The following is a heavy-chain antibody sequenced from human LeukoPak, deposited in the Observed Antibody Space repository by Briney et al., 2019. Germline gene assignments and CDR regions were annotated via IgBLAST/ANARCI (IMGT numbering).Heavy chain of an antibody. CDR1: GFTFSSYG. V-gene: IGHV3-33*01. D-gene: IGHD3-22*01. CDR3: AREAGSDSSGYL. Sequence: GGSLRLSCAASGFTFSSYGMHWVRQAPGKGLEWVAVIWYDGSNKYYADSVKGRFTISRDNSKNTLYLQMNSLRAEDTAVYYCAREAGSDSSGYLWGQGTLVTVSS. CDR2: IWYDGSNK. J-gene: IGHJ4*02.